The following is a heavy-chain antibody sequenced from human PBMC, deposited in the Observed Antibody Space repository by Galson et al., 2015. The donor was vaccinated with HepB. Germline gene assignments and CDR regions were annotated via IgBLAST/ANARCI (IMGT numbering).Heavy chain of an antibody. CDR1: GFTFSSYA. CDR3: AKAFRGVIIDYGMDV. Sequence: SLRLSCAASGFTFSSYAVSWVRQAPGKGLEWVSAISGSGGSTYYADSVKGRFTISRDNSKNTLYLQMNSLRDEDTAVYYCAKAFRGVIIDYGMDVWGQGSTVTVSS. J-gene: IGHJ6*02. D-gene: IGHD3-10*01. V-gene: IGHV3-23*01. CDR2: ISGSGGST.